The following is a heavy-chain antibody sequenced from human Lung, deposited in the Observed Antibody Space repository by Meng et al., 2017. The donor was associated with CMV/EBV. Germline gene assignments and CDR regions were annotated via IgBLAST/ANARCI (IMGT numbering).Heavy chain of an antibody. D-gene: IGHD3-10*01. CDR3: LRRSGGSV. V-gene: IGHV4-4*02. J-gene: IGHJ1*01. Sequence: QVQWGELGPALGNPSATLSLPWAVSGDTITNPNWWAWVRQPPGKGLEWIGEIPPRGSSAYNPSLKSRVSMSIDKSKNQFTLKLTSVTAADTAVYHCLRRSGGSVWGQGTLVTVSS. CDR1: GDTITNPNW. CDR2: IPPRGSS.